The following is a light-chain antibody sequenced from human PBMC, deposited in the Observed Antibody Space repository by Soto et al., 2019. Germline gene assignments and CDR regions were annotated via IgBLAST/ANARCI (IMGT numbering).Light chain of an antibody. CDR3: QQANSFPIT. CDR2: AAS. Sequence: DIQITQAPFSVSAAVGVRCTMTFRASQVISTWLAWYQQKPGQAPKLLIYAASVLESGVPSRFSGSGSGTDFTLTISSVQPEDFATYRCQQANSFPITFGQGTRLEI. CDR1: QVISTW. V-gene: IGKV1-12*01. J-gene: IGKJ5*01.